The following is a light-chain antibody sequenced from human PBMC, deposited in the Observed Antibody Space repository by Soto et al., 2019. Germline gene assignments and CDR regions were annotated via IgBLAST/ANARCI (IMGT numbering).Light chain of an antibody. J-gene: IGKJ1*01. Sequence: VMTQSPATLSVSPGERATLSCRASQSVSSNLAWYQQKPGQAPRLLIYGASTRATGIPARFSGSGSGTEFTLTISSLQSKDFAVYYCQQYNSWPRTFGQGTKVDIK. CDR1: QSVSSN. CDR3: QQYNSWPRT. CDR2: GAS. V-gene: IGKV3-15*01.